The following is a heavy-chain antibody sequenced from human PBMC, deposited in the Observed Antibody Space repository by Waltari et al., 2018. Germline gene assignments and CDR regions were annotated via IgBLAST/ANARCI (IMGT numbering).Heavy chain of an antibody. Sequence: QVQLQESGSGLVKPSETLSLTCTVSGGSISSYYWSWIRQPPGKGLEWIGYIYYSGSTNYNPSLKSRVTISVDTSKNQFSLKLSSVTAADTAVYYCARLQRNGSGSYRVHFDYWGQGTLVTVSS. CDR2: IYYSGST. J-gene: IGHJ4*02. D-gene: IGHD3-10*01. CDR1: GGSISSYY. CDR3: ARLQRNGSGSYRVHFDY. V-gene: IGHV4-59*01.